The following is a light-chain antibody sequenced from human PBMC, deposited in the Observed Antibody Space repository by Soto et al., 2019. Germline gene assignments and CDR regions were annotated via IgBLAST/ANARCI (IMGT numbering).Light chain of an antibody. Sequence: IQLTQSPSSLSASVGDRVTITCRASKDISSYLAWYQQKPGKAPKLLIYAASTFQSGVPSRFSGSGSGTDFTLTISSLQPEDFATYYCHQVNSYPRTFGQGTKLEIK. V-gene: IGKV1-9*01. CDR2: AAS. J-gene: IGKJ2*01. CDR1: KDISSY. CDR3: HQVNSYPRT.